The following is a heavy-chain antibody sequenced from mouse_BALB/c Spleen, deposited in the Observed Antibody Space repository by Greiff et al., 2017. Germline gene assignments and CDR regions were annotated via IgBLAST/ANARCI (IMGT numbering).Heavy chain of an antibody. CDR3: ARAYYGYDAWFAY. CDR1: GFSLTSYG. CDR2: IWAGGST. V-gene: IGHV2-9*02. Sequence: QVQLKESGPGLVAPSQSLSITCTVSGFSLTSYGVHWVRQPPGKGLEWLGVIWAGGSTNYNSALMSRLSISKDNSKSQVFLKMNSLQTDDTAMYYCARAYYGYDAWFAYWGQGTLVTVSA. D-gene: IGHD2-9*01. J-gene: IGHJ3*01.